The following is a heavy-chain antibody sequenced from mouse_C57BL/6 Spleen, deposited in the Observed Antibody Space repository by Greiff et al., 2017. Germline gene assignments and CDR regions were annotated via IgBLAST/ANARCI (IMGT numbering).Heavy chain of an antibody. CDR3: ARSEDYDGDYARDY. V-gene: IGHV1-64*01. D-gene: IGHD2-4*01. CDR1: GYTFTSYW. CDR2: IHPNSGST. J-gene: IGHJ4*01. Sequence: QVQLKQPGAELVKPGASVKLSCKASGYTFTSYWMHWVKQRPGQGLEWIGMIHPNSGSTNYNEKFKSKATLTVDKSSSTAYMQLSSLTSEDSAVYYCARSEDYDGDYARDYWGQGTSVTVSA.